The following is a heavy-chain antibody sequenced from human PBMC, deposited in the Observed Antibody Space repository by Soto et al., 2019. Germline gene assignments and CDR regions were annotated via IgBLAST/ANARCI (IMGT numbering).Heavy chain of an antibody. J-gene: IGHJ4*02. CDR3: VKDRYVDY. V-gene: IGHV3-64D*06. Sequence: EVQLVESGGGLVQPGGSLRLSCSVFGFAFSSYTMHWVRQAPGKRLQYVSSINTNGGSTYYADSVKGRFTISRDNSKNTLYLQMSSLGVEDTAVYYCVKDRYVDYWGQGILVTVSS. CDR1: GFAFSSYT. CDR2: INTNGGST.